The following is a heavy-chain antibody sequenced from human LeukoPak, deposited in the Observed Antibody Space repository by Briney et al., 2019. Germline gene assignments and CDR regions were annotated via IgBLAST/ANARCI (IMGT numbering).Heavy chain of an antibody. Sequence: PGGSLRLSCAASGFTFSSYAMHWVRQAPGKGLEWVAVISYDGSNKYYADSVKGRFTISRDNSKNTLYLQMNSLRAEDTAVYYCARDAGRFIAVAGTSGYWGQGTLVTVSS. CDR3: ARDAGRFIAVAGTSGY. CDR2: ISYDGSNK. CDR1: GFTFSSYA. V-gene: IGHV3-30-3*01. J-gene: IGHJ4*02. D-gene: IGHD6-19*01.